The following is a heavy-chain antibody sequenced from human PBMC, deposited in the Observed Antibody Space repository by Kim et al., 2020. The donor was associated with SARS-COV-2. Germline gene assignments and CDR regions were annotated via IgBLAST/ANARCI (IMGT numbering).Heavy chain of an antibody. Sequence: ADSVQGRFTIARDNAKNSLYLQLNSLRAEDTAVYYCARAYSSGWAYFDYWGQGTLVTVSS. CDR3: ARAYSSGWAYFDY. D-gene: IGHD6-19*01. V-gene: IGHV3-21*01. J-gene: IGHJ4*02.